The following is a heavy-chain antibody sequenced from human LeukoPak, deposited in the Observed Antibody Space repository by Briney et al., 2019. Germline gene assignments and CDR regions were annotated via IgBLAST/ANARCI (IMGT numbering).Heavy chain of an antibody. Sequence: ASVKVSCKASGYTLIDYYMHWVRQAPGQGLEWMGMINPRGGSTIYAQDFQGRVTLTRDTSTSTVYMELSSLRSEDTAVYYCARRYYDNSGHSYGYYFDYWGQGTLVTVSS. D-gene: IGHD3-22*01. CDR3: ARRYYDNSGHSYGYYFDY. J-gene: IGHJ4*02. CDR2: INPRGGST. V-gene: IGHV1-46*01. CDR1: GYTLIDYY.